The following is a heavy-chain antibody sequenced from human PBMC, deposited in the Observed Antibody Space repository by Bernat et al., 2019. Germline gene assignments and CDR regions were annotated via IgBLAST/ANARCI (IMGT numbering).Heavy chain of an antibody. D-gene: IGHD2-21*02. CDR1: GGTFSSYA. Sequence: QVQLVQSGAEVKKPGSSVKVSCKASGGTFSSYAISWVRQAPGQGLEWMGGIIPIFGIANYAQKFQGRVTITADKSTSTAYMELSSLKAEDTAVYYCARESSEVGGDYNWFDPWGQGTLVTVSS. J-gene: IGHJ5*02. CDR2: IIPIFGIA. CDR3: ARESSEVGGDYNWFDP. V-gene: IGHV1-69*17.